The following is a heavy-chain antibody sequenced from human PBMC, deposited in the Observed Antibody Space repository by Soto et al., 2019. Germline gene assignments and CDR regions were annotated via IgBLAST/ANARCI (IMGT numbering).Heavy chain of an antibody. Sequence: GESLKISCKGSGYSFTSYWIGWVRQMPGKGLEWMGIIYPGDSDTRYSPSFQGQVTISADKSISTAYLQWSSLKASDTAMYYCARHPIVVVPAAIWGEAGYYYYMDVWGKGTTVIVSS. J-gene: IGHJ6*03. V-gene: IGHV5-51*01. D-gene: IGHD2-2*01. CDR1: GYSFTSYW. CDR3: ARHPIVVVPAAIWGEAGYYYYMDV. CDR2: IYPGDSDT.